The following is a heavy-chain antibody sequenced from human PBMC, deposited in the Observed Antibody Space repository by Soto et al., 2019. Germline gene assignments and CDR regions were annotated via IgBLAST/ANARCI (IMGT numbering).Heavy chain of an antibody. CDR2: INHSGST. CDR3: ARGQWDSSLVFDY. D-gene: IGHD6-13*01. Sequence: SETLSLTCAVYGGSFSGYYWSWIRQPPGKGLEWIGEINHSGSTNYNPSLKSRVTISVDTSKNQFSLKLSSVTAADTAVYYCARGQWDSSLVFDYWGQGTLVTVS. V-gene: IGHV4-34*01. J-gene: IGHJ4*02. CDR1: GGSFSGYY.